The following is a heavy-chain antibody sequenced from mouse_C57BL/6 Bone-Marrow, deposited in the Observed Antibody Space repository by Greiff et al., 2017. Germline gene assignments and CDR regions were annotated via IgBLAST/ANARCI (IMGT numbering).Heavy chain of an antibody. V-gene: IGHV1-81*01. CDR1: GYTFTSYG. Sequence: QVQLQQSGAELARPGASVKLSCKASGYTFTSYGISWVKQRTGQGLEWIGEIYPRSGNTYYNEKFKGKATLTADKSSSTAYMELRSLTSEDSAVYFCARGDYGSSPHFDYWGQGTTLTVSS. J-gene: IGHJ2*01. CDR3: ARGDYGSSPHFDY. D-gene: IGHD1-1*01. CDR2: IYPRSGNT.